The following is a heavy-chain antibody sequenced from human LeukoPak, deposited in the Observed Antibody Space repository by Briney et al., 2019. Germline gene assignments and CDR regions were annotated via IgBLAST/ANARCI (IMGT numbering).Heavy chain of an antibody. CDR1: GFTFSSYA. J-gene: IGHJ4*02. CDR2: ISGSGGST. V-gene: IGHV3-23*01. Sequence: GGSLRLSCAASGFTFSSYAMSWVRQAPGKGLEWVSAISGSGGSTYYADSMKGRFTISRDNSKNTLYLQMNSLRAEDTAVYYCAKGLHITMIVVVTSGYFDYWGQGTLVTVSS. D-gene: IGHD3-22*01. CDR3: AKGLHITMIVVVTSGYFDY.